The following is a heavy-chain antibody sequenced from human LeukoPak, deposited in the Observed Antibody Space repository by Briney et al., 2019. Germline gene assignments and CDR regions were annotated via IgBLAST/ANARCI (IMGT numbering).Heavy chain of an antibody. J-gene: IGHJ4*02. V-gene: IGHV4-39*07. CDR3: ARAYYYDSSGYYSNPSYFDY. CDR2: IYYSGST. D-gene: IGHD3-22*01. Sequence: SETLSLTCTVSGGSISSSSYYWGWIRQPPGKGLEWIGSIYYSGSTYYNPSLKSRVTISVDTSKNQFSLKLSSVTAADTAVYYCARAYYYDSSGYYSNPSYFDYWGQGTLVTVSS. CDR1: GGSISSSSYY.